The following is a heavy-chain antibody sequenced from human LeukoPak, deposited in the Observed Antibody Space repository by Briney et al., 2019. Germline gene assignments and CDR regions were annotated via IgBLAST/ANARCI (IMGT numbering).Heavy chain of an antibody. D-gene: IGHD6-13*01. Sequence: GGSLRLSCAASGFTFSDYGISWVRQAPGKGLEWVSGINWNGGSTGYADSVKGRFTISRDNAKNSLYLQMNSLRAEDTALYYCARLIAGTYFDYWGQGTLVTVSS. V-gene: IGHV3-20*04. J-gene: IGHJ4*02. CDR2: INWNGGST. CDR3: ARLIAGTYFDY. CDR1: GFTFSDYG.